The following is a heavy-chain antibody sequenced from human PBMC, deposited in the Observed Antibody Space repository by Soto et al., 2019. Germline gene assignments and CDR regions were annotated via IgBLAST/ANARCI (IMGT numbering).Heavy chain of an antibody. CDR2: ISYDGSNK. CDR1: GFTFSSYA. Sequence: GGSLRLSCAASGFTFSSYAMHWVRQAPGKGLEWVAVISYDGSNKYYADSVKGRFTISRDNSKNTLYLQMNSLRAEDTAVYYCARDHQAMIVEEAFDIWGQGTMVTVSS. CDR3: ARDHQAMIVEEAFDI. V-gene: IGHV3-30-3*01. D-gene: IGHD3-22*01. J-gene: IGHJ3*02.